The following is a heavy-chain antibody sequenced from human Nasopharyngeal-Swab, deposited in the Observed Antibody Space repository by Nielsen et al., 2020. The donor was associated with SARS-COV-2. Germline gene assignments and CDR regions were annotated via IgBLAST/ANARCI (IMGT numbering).Heavy chain of an antibody. J-gene: IGHJ4*02. CDR3: ARGAPRLWFGEFYY. CDR1: GYTFTSYG. D-gene: IGHD3-10*01. V-gene: IGHV1-18*04. CDR2: ISAYNGNT. Sequence: ASVKVSCKASGYTFTSYGISWVRQAPGQGLEWMGWISAYNGNTNYAQKFQGRVTITADESTSTAYMELSSLRSEDTAVYYCARGAPRLWFGEFYYWGQGTLVTVSS.